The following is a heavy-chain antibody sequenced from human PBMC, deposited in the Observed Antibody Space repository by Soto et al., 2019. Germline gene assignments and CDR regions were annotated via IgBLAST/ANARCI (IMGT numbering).Heavy chain of an antibody. J-gene: IGHJ5*02. D-gene: IGHD3-10*01. CDR1: GGSITSDDYY. CDR3: VRDYNRRDWFDP. Sequence: QVQLQESGPGLMKPSQTLSLTCTVSGGSITSDDYYWSWIRQPPGKGLEWIGYIYYSGRTHYNPSLESRLTISVDTSKNQFSLKLTSVTAADTAMYYCVRDYNRRDWFDPWGQGTLVTVSS. V-gene: IGHV4-30-4*01. CDR2: IYYSGRT.